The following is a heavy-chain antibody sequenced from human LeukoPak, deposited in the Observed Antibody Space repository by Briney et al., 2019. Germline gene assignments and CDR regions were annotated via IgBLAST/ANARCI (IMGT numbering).Heavy chain of an antibody. D-gene: IGHD6-6*01. Sequence: SETLSLTCTVSGGSISSYYWSWIRQPPGKGLEWIGYIYYSGSTNYNPSLKSRVTISVDTSKNQFSLKLSSVTAADTAVYYCARIPSIIYYYYGMDVWGQGTTVTVSS. J-gene: IGHJ6*02. CDR3: ARIPSIIYYYYGMDV. V-gene: IGHV4-59*08. CDR1: GGSISSYY. CDR2: IYYSGST.